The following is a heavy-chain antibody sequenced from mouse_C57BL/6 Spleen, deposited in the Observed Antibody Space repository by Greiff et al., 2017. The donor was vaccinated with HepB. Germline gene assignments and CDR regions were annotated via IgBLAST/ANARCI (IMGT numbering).Heavy chain of an antibody. J-gene: IGHJ2*01. CDR3: ARKGSNPLDY. V-gene: IGHV1-82*01. Sequence: QVQLQQSGPELVKPGASVKISCKASGYAFSSSWMNWVKQRPGKGLEWIGRIYPGDGDTNYNGKFKGKATLTADKSSSTAYMQLSSLTSEDPAVYFCARKGSNPLDYWGQGTTLTVSS. CDR1: GYAFSSSW. CDR2: IYPGDGDT. D-gene: IGHD1-1*01.